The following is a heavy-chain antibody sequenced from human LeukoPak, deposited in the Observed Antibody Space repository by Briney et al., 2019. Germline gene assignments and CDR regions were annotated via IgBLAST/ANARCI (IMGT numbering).Heavy chain of an antibody. J-gene: IGHJ5*01. V-gene: IGHV4-34*01. CDR1: GVSFNDYY. CDR2: INHSGYT. Sequence: SETLSLTCAVSGVSFNDYYWSWVRQPPGKGLEWIGEINHSGYTNDSPSLKSRVTMSIDTSRKQFSLNLRSVTVADTAVYYCTRMTTGHDSWGQGTLVTVSS. D-gene: IGHD4-17*01. CDR3: TRMTTGHDS.